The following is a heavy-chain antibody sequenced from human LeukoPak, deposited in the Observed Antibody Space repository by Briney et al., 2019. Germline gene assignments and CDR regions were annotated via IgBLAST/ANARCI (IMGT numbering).Heavy chain of an antibody. CDR2: INSGGSGT. Sequence: GGSLRLSCAASGFAFSSNWMHWVRQTPGKGLVWVSRINSGGSGTSYADSVEGRFTISRNNAKNTLYLQMNSLRAEDTAVYYCAKDPAVANTARRFQHWGQGTLVTVTS. V-gene: IGHV3-74*01. CDR3: AKDPAVANTARRFQH. D-gene: IGHD6-19*01. J-gene: IGHJ1*01. CDR1: GFAFSSNW.